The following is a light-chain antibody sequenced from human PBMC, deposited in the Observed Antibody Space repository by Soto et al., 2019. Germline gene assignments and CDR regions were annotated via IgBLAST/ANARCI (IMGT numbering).Light chain of an antibody. CDR3: SSYTSSSTLV. J-gene: IGLJ3*02. V-gene: IGLV2-14*01. Sequence: QSALTQPASVSGSPGQSITISCTGTSRDVGGYNYVSWYQQHPGKAPKLMIYDVSNRPSVVSNRFSGCKSGNTSCLTISGRQAEDGAYYYCSSYTSSSTLVFGGGTKVTVL. CDR1: SRDVGGYNY. CDR2: DVS.